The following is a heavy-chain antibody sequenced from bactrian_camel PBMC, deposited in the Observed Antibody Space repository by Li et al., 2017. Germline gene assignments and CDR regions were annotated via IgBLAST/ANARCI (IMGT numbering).Heavy chain of an antibody. Sequence: VQLVESGGGLVQPGGSLRLSCAASGFTFSSYYMSWVRQAPGKGLEWVSSIYTGGGSTYYADSVKGRFTISRVNAKNTVYLQMRSLKPEDTAVYYCRVPIYSDNAGDHFGDWGQGTQVTVS. CDR2: IYTGGGST. D-gene: IGHD4*01. J-gene: IGHJ6*01. CDR1: GFTFSSYY. CDR3: RVPIYSDNAGDHFGD. V-gene: IGHV3S40*01.